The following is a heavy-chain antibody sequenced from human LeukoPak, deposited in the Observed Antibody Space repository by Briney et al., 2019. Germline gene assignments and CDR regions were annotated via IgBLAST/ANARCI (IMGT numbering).Heavy chain of an antibody. V-gene: IGHV3-7*03. CDR1: GFTFNDYW. CDR2: IKADGSKT. Sequence: PGGSLRLSCVVSGFTFNDYWMTWVRQTPGKGLEWVAVIKADGSKTYYVDSVKGRFTISRDNAKNSLYLQMSNLRAEDTAVYFCARGGGLDVWGQGATVTVSS. CDR3: ARGGGLDV. J-gene: IGHJ6*02. D-gene: IGHD3-16*01.